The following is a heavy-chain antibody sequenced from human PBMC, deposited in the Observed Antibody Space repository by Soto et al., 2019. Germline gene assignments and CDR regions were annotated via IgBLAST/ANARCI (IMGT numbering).Heavy chain of an antibody. CDR1: GFTFRSFT. CDR3: TRDASPDNSARGWFDP. J-gene: IGHJ5*02. D-gene: IGHD1-1*01. V-gene: IGHV3-21*01. Sequence: GGSLRLSCAASGFTFRSFTMNWVRQAPGKGLEWVSTISSNSAYIYYTDALRGRFTISRDNAKNSLHLQMNSLRAADTAVYYCTRDASPDNSARGWFDPWGPGTLVTVSS. CDR2: ISSNSAYI.